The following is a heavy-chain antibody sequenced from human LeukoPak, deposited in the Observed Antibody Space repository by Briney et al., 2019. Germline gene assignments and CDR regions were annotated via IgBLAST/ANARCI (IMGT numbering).Heavy chain of an antibody. D-gene: IGHD4-17*01. CDR3: ARDSPRCYGDYVCYYYGMDV. Sequence: GGSLRLSCAASGFTFSSCSMNWVRQAPGKGLEWVSYISSSSSTIYYADSVKDRFTISRDNAKNSLYLQMNSLRDEDTAVYYCARDSPRCYGDYVCYYYGMDVWGQGTTVTVSS. V-gene: IGHV3-48*02. J-gene: IGHJ6*02. CDR1: GFTFSSCS. CDR2: ISSSSSTI.